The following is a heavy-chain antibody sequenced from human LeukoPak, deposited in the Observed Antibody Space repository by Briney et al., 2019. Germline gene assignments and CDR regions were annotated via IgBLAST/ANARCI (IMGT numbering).Heavy chain of an antibody. J-gene: IGHJ4*02. CDR1: GFTFSNYG. V-gene: IGHV3-30*18. CDR3: AKRGDGGHKSLEY. D-gene: IGHD3-16*01. Sequence: PGGSLRLSSVASGFTFSNYGMHWVRQAPGKGLEWVATITYDGSSEYYADSVKDRFTVSRDNSKNTLYLQMSSLKTEDTAVYYCAKRGDGGHKSLEYWGQGTLVIVSS. CDR2: ITYDGSSE.